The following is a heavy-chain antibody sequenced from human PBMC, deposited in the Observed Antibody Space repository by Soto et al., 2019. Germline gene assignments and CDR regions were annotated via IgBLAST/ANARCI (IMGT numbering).Heavy chain of an antibody. J-gene: IGHJ6*03. D-gene: IGHD3-16*01. CDR3: ARVSEGRYDYYYYYMDV. CDR2: IYHSGST. CDR1: SGSISSSNW. Sequence: SETLSLTCAVSSGSISSSNWWSWVRQPPGKGLGWIGEIYHSGSTNYNPSLKSRVTISVDKSKNQFSLKLSSVTAADTAVYYCARVSEGRYDYYYYYMDVWGKGTTVTVSS. V-gene: IGHV4-4*02.